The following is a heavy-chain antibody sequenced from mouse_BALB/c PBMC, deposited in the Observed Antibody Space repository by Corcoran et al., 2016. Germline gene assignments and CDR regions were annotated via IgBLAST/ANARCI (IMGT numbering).Heavy chain of an antibody. V-gene: IGHV14-3*02. D-gene: IGHD4-1*01. CDR2: IDPANGNT. J-gene: IGHJ1*01. CDR3: VNWDWYFDV. CDR1: GFNIKDTY. Sequence: EVQLQQSGAELVKPGASVKLSCTASGFNIKDTYMHWVKQRPEQGLEWIGRIDPANGNTKYDPKFQGKATITADTSSNTAYLQLSSLTYEDTAVYYCVNWDWYFDVWGAGTTVTVPS.